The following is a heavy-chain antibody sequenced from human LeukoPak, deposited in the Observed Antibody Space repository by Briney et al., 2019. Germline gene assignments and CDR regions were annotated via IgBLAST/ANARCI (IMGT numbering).Heavy chain of an antibody. CDR2: ITFDGGVT. D-gene: IGHD5-12*01. CDR1: GFTFSSYG. CDR3: AKDWGYSGYDSGNY. J-gene: IGHJ4*02. Sequence: GGPLRLSCEGSGFTFSSYGMSWVGQPPGRGRTWVAGITFDGGVTRYADAVKGRFTISRDNAKNSLYLQMNSLRAEDTAVYYCAKDWGYSGYDSGNYWGQGTLVTVSS. V-gene: IGHV3-20*04.